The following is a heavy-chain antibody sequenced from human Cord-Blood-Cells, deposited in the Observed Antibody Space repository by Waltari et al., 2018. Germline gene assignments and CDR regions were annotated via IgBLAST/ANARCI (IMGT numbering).Heavy chain of an antibody. CDR1: GYSFTSYW. CDR2: IYPGDSDT. V-gene: IGHV5-51*01. J-gene: IGHJ4*02. CDR3: ARHHDYYGSGSYY. Sequence: EVQLVPSGAEVKKPGESRTISCTGSGYSFTSYWIRWVSQMPGKGLEWMGIIYPGDSDTRYSPSFQGQVTISADKSISTAYLQWSSLKASDTAMYYCARHHDYYGSGSYYWGQGTLVTVSS. D-gene: IGHD3-10*01.